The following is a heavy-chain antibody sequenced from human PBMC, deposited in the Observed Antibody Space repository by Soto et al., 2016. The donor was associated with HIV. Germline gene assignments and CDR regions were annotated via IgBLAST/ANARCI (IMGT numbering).Heavy chain of an antibody. J-gene: IGHJ5*02. Sequence: QVQLVQSGAEVKKPGASVKVSCKASGYTFTGYYMHWVRQAPGQGLEWMGWINPNSGGTNYAQKFQGRVTMTRDTSISTAYMELSRLRSDDTAVYYCARVKAYYYGSGANWFDPWGQGTLVTVSS. CDR2: INPNSGGT. CDR1: GYTFTGYY. V-gene: IGHV1-2*02. D-gene: IGHD3-10*01. CDR3: ARVKAYYYGSGANWFDP.